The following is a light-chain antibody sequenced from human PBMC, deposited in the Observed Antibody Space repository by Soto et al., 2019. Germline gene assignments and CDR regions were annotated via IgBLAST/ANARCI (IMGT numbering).Light chain of an antibody. CDR2: KAS. J-gene: IGKJ3*01. CDR1: QRITNW. CDR3: QQYNSYSQFT. Sequence: DIQMTQSPSTLSASVGDRVTITCRASQRITNWMAWYQQKPGQAPKLLIYKASTLESGVPSRFSGSGSGTEFTLTISCLQPDDVATYYCQQYNSYSQFTFGPGTKVDIK. V-gene: IGKV1-5*03.